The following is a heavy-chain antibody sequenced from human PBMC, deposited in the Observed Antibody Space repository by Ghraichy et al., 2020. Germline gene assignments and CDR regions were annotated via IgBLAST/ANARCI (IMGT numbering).Heavy chain of an antibody. Sequence: ESLNISCEVYGGSFSGYYWSWIRQPPGKGLEWIGEIKHSGSIRYNPSLKSRVTISVDTSKNQFSLKLTSVTAADTALYYCARGSVVGATGTYYYSGMDVWGQGTTVTVSS. J-gene: IGHJ6*02. D-gene: IGHD1-26*01. CDR1: GGSFSGYY. V-gene: IGHV4-34*01. CDR2: IKHSGSI. CDR3: ARGSVVGATGTYYYSGMDV.